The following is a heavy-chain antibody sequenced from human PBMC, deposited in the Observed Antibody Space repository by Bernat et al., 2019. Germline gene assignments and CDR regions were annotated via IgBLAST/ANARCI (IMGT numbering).Heavy chain of an antibody. V-gene: IGHV3-48*02. Sequence: EVQLVESGGGLVQPGGSLRLSCAASGFTFSSYSMNWVRQAPGKGLEWVSYISSSRSTIYYADSVKGRFTISRDNAKNSLYLQMNSLRDEDTAVYYCARDSPGRLYRTSAFDIWGQGTMVTVSS. D-gene: IGHD3-16*02. J-gene: IGHJ3*02. CDR1: GFTFSSYS. CDR2: ISSSRSTI. CDR3: ARDSPGRLYRTSAFDI.